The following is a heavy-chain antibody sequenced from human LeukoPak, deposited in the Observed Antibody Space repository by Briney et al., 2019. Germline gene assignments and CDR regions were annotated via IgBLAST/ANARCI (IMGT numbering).Heavy chain of an antibody. CDR2: IYSGDSHT. D-gene: IGHD5-24*01. J-gene: IGHJ4*02. CDR1: GYSFTYW. Sequence: RGESLKISCKGSGYSFTYWIGWVRQMPGKGLEWMGIIYSGDSHTKYSPSFQGRVTISADKSISTAYLQWASLKASDTAMYYCASLEMATDYWGQGTLVTVSS. CDR3: ASLEMATDY. V-gene: IGHV5-51*01.